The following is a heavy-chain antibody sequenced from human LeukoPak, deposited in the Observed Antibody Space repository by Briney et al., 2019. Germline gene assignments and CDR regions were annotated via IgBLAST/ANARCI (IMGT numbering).Heavy chain of an antibody. D-gene: IGHD3-10*01. J-gene: IGHJ4*02. V-gene: IGHV3-30-3*01. Sequence: GGSLRLSCAASGYTFRNYVIHWVRQAPGKGLEWVAVTSSDLNVKLYADSVKGRFTISRDNSRSTLYLQMNSLRPEDTAIYYCAREGYYGSGSPPSLYFDYWGQGTLVTVSS. CDR3: AREGYYGSGSPPSLYFDY. CDR2: TSSDLNVK. CDR1: GYTFRNYV.